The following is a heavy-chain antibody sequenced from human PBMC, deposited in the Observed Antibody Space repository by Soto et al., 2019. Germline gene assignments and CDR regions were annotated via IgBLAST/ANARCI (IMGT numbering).Heavy chain of an antibody. CDR1: GFTFSSYA. CDR3: AKDEFLEWLLDY. CDR2: ISYDGSNK. V-gene: IGHV3-30-3*02. J-gene: IGHJ4*02. Sequence: GGSLRLSCAASGFTFSSYAMHWVRQAPGKGLEWVAVISYDGSNKYYADSVKGRFTISRDNSKNTLYLQMNSLRAEDTAVYYCAKDEFLEWLLDYWGQGTLVTVSS. D-gene: IGHD3-3*01.